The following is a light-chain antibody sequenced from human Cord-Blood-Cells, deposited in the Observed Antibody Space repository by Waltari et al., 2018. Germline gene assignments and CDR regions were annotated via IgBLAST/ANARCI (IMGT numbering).Light chain of an antibody. Sequence: SYVLNQPPSVSVAPGQTARITCGGKNIGSKSVHWYQQKPDQAPLLVVYDAGDRPTGSPERFAGSNSGNTAPLTISRVEAGDEADYYGQVWDSSRDLFVVGTGTKVTVL. CDR2: DAG. V-gene: IGLV3-21*02. CDR1: NIGSKS. CDR3: QVWDSSRDLFV. J-gene: IGLJ1*01.